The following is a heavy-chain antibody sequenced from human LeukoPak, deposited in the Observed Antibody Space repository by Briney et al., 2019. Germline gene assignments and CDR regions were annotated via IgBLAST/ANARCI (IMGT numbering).Heavy chain of an antibody. CDR2: ISGSGGST. CDR3: AKYSGVCSSTSCYRRGHGFDP. Sequence: GGSLRLSCAASGFTFSSYAMSWVRQAPGKGLEWVSAISGSGGSTYYADSVKGRFSIHRDNSKNTLYLQMNSLRAEDTAVYYCAKYSGVCSSTSCYRRGHGFDPWGQGTLVTVSS. CDR1: GFTFSSYA. J-gene: IGHJ5*02. D-gene: IGHD2-2*02. V-gene: IGHV3-23*01.